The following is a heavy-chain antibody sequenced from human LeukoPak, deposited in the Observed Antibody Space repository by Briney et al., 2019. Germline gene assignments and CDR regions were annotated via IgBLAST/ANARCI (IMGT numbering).Heavy chain of an antibody. J-gene: IGHJ3*02. CDR1: GFTFSSYW. V-gene: IGHV3-74*01. Sequence: PGGSLRLSCLASGFTFSSYWMHWVRQAPGKGLVWVSRINSDGSSTNYADSVKGRFTISRDNAKNSLYLQMNSLRAEDTAVYYCATERAIILFGAFDIWGQGTMVTVSS. CDR3: ATERAIILFGAFDI. CDR2: INSDGSST. D-gene: IGHD3-3*01.